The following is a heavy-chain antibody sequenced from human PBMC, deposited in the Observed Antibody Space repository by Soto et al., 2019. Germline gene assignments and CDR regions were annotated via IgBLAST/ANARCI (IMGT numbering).Heavy chain of an antibody. CDR3: AGDTQYQRDTSGYHPSCFDD. Sequence: QVLLVQSGAEVRKPGSSVKVSCTSSRGTFSTFAISWVRQGPGQGLEWVGGSIPMCGTSNCAQNFQDSVTIKADEATVPSYMVLFSLAAEDTAIYYCAGDTQYQRDTSGYHPSCFDDWGQGTLVTVSS. J-gene: IGHJ4*02. CDR2: SIPMCGTS. D-gene: IGHD3-22*01. V-gene: IGHV1-69*01. CDR1: RGTFSTFA.